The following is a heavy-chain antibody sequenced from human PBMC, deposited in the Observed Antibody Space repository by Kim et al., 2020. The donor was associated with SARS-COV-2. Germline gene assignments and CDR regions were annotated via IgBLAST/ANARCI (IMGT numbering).Heavy chain of an antibody. V-gene: IGHV4-34*01. CDR1: GGSFSCYY. CDR2: INHSGST. CDR3: ARQTMVRGVIIIYFDY. Sequence: SETLSLTCAVYGGSFSCYYWSWIRQPPGKGLEWIGEINHSGSTNYNPSLKSRVTISVDTSKNQFSLKLSSVTAADTAVYYCARQTMVRGVIIIYFDYWGQGTLVTVSS. J-gene: IGHJ4*02. D-gene: IGHD3-10*01.